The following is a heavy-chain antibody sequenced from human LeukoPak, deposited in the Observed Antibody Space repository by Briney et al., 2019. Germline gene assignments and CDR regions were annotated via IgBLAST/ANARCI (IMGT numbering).Heavy chain of an antibody. D-gene: IGHD4-11*01. CDR2: IYTSGST. V-gene: IGHV4-4*07. J-gene: IGHJ6*02. CDR3: TRDSRMTTVLAGTTYYYYYGMDV. Sequence: SETLSLTCTVSGGSISSYYWSWIRQPAGKGLEWIGRIYTSGSTNYNPSLKSRVTMSVDTSKNQFSLKLSSVTAADTAVYYCTRDSRMTTVLAGTTYYYYYGMDVWGQGTTVTVSS. CDR1: GGSISSYY.